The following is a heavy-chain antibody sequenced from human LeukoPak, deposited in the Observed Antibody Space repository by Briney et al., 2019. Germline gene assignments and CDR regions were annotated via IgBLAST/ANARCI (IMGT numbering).Heavy chain of an antibody. J-gene: IGHJ4*02. V-gene: IGHV3-66*02. D-gene: IGHD4-17*01. CDR3: ARVYNDYGDYFGY. CDR1: GFTFSSYA. Sequence: PGGSLRLSCAASGFTFSSYAMHWVRQAPGKGLEWVSVIYSGGSTYYADSVKGRFTISRDNSKNTLYLQMNSLRAEDTAVYYCARVYNDYGDYFGYWGQGTLVTVSS. CDR2: IYSGGST.